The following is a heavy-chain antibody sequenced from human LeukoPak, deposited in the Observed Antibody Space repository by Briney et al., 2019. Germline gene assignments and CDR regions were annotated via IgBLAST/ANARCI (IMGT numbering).Heavy chain of an antibody. J-gene: IGHJ4*02. Sequence: GSLRLPCVGAGFSFSSYGMHWVRQAPGKGLEWVAVISYDGGAKYYAGSVKGRFTISRDNSRNTLYLQMDSLRAEDTAVYYCAKVFTPNSWPKYYFDYWGRGTLVTVSS. CDR1: GFSFSSYG. CDR3: AKVFTPNSWPKYYFDY. V-gene: IGHV3-30*18. CDR2: ISYDGGAK. D-gene: IGHD6-13*01.